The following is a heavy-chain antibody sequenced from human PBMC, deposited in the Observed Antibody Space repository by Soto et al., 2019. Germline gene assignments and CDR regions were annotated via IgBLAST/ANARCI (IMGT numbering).Heavy chain of an antibody. D-gene: IGHD5-18*01. CDR2: TTAILGTR. CDR1: GDTLSHYG. Sequence: ASVKVSCKASGDTLSHYGVSWVRQVPGKGLEWMGGTTAILGTRDYAQKFQGRMTITSDESTTTSHMELNSLTSDDTAVYYCAAGDSSDTGDHWGQGTLVTVSS. CDR3: AAGDSSDTGDH. J-gene: IGHJ4*02. V-gene: IGHV1-69*13.